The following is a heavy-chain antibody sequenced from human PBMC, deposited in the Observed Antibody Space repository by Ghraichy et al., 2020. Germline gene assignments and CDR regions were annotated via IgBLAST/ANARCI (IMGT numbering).Heavy chain of an antibody. Sequence: SETLSLTCAVYGGSFSGNYWSWIRQPQGKGLEWIGEMNHSGSTNYNQYLKSRVTISVDTSKNQFSLKLSSVTATDTAVYYCARGYVGYCSGGSCYRVSHYYYCVMDVWGQGTTVTVSS. CDR2: MNHSGST. V-gene: IGHV4-34*01. D-gene: IGHD2-15*01. CDR1: GGSFSGNY. J-gene: IGHJ6*02. CDR3: ARGYVGYCSGGSCYRVSHYYYCVMDV.